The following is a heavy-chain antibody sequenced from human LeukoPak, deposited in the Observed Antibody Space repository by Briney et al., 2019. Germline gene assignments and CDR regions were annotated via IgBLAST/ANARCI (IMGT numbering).Heavy chain of an antibody. J-gene: IGHJ6*02. CDR3: ARTLRFFRFLDV. CDR2: IKPDGSET. CDR1: GFTFSNYW. V-gene: IGHV3-7*03. Sequence: GGSLRLSCAASGFTFSNYWMSWVRQAPEKGLEWVANIKPDGSETYSVDSVKGRFTISRDNAKNSLYLQMDSLRAEDTAVYYCARTLRFFRFLDVWGQGTTVTVSS. D-gene: IGHD3-3*01.